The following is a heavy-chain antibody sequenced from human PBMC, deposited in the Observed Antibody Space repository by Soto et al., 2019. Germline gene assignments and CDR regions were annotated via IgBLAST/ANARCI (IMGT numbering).Heavy chain of an antibody. V-gene: IGHV4-31*03. CDR3: ARTASRTMVRGVISDY. CDR1: GGSISSGGYY. CDR2: IYYSWST. J-gene: IGHJ4*02. D-gene: IGHD3-10*01. Sequence: SETLSLTCTVSGGSISSGGYYWSWIRQHPGKGLEWIGYIYYSWSTYYNPALKGRVTISVDTSKNQFSLKLSSVTAADTAVYYCARTASRTMVRGVISDYWGQGTLVTVSS.